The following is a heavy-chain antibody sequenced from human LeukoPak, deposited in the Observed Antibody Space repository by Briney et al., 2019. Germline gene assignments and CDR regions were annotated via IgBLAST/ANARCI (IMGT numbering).Heavy chain of an antibody. CDR1: GFTFSSYA. V-gene: IGHV3-30-3*01. CDR3: ARDYWWNYDY. Sequence: GGSLRLSCAASGFTFSSYAMHWVRQAPGKGLEWVAVISKDGSDKYYPGSVRGRFTISRDNSKNTIYLQMDSLRAEDTAIYYCARDYWWNYDYWGQGTLVTVSS. CDR2: ISKDGSDK. J-gene: IGHJ4*02. D-gene: IGHD1-7*01.